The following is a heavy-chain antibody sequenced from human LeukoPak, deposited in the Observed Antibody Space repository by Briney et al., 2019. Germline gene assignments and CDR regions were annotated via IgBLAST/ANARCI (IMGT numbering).Heavy chain of an antibody. Sequence: GGSLRLSCAASGFTFTNAWMSWVRQAPGKGLEWVGRIKSETDGGTTDYAAPVKGRFIISRDDSKNTLYLQMNSLKIEDTAVYFCSTDLPYCDFSSGYSTHVAFDIWGQGTMVTVSS. V-gene: IGHV3-15*01. J-gene: IGHJ3*02. CDR2: IKSETDGGTT. CDR1: GFTFTNAW. CDR3: STDLPYCDFSSGYSTHVAFDI. D-gene: IGHD3-3*01.